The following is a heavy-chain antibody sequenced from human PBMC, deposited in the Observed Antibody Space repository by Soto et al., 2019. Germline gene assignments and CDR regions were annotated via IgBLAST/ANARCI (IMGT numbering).Heavy chain of an antibody. Sequence: SETLSLTCTVSGGSISSYYWIWIRQPPGKGLEWIGYIYYSGSTNYNPSLKSRVTISVDTSKNQFSLKLGSVTAADTAVYYCARDRRAGRNYYYYGMDVWGQGTTVTVS. CDR1: GGSISSYY. V-gene: IGHV4-59*01. J-gene: IGHJ6*02. CDR3: ARDRRAGRNYYYYGMDV. CDR2: IYYSGST.